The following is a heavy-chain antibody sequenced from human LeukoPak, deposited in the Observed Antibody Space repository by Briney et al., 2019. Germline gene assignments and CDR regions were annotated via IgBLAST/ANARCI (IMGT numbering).Heavy chain of an antibody. CDR3: ARGGPFQWELLVY. J-gene: IGHJ4*02. CDR1: GFTFSSYA. CDR2: ISSNGGST. V-gene: IGHV3-64*01. D-gene: IGHD1-26*01. Sequence: GGSLGLSCAASGFTFSSYAMHWVRQAPGKGLEYVSVISSNGGSTYYANSVKGRFTISRDNSKNTLYLQMGSLRAEDMAVYYCARGGPFQWELLVYWGQGTLVTVSS.